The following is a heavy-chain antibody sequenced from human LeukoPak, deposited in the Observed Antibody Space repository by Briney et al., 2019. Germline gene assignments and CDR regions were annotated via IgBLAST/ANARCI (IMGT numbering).Heavy chain of an antibody. V-gene: IGHV3-30-3*01. CDR3: ARVQWLVIRYYYGMDV. Sequence: GGSLRLSCAASGFTFSSYAMHWVRQAPGKGLEWVAVMSYDGSNKYYADSVKGRFTISRDNSKNTLYLQMNSLRAEDTAVYYCARVQWLVIRYYYGMDVWGQGTTVTVSS. CDR1: GFTFSSYA. CDR2: MSYDGSNK. J-gene: IGHJ6*02. D-gene: IGHD6-19*01.